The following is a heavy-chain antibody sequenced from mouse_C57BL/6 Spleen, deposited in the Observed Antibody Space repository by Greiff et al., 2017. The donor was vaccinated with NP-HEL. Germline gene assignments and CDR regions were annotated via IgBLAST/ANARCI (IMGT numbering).Heavy chain of an antibody. CDR2: IYPGGGST. CDR1: GYTFTNYW. V-gene: IGHV1-63*01. Sequence: QVQLQQSGAELVRPGTSVTMSCKASGYTFTNYWLGWAKQRPGHGLEWIGDIYPGGGSTNYNEQFKGKATLTADPSSSTAYMQFSSLTSEDSAIYYGGRFQERYYYDMDDWGKGTSVTVSS. J-gene: IGHJ4*01. CDR3: GRFQERYYYDMDD. D-gene: IGHD3-2*02.